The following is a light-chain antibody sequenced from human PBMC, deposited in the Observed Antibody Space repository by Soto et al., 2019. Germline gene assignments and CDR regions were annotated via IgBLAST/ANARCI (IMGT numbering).Light chain of an antibody. CDR2: YDS. J-gene: IGLJ2*01. V-gene: IGLV3-21*04. CDR1: NIGSKS. Sequence: SYELTQPPSVSVAPGKTARITCGGNNIGSKSVHWYQQKPGQAPILVIYYDSDRPSGIPERFSGSKSGKTAILTISRVEAGDEADYYCQVWDSSSDHVVFGGGTKLTVL. CDR3: QVWDSSSDHVV.